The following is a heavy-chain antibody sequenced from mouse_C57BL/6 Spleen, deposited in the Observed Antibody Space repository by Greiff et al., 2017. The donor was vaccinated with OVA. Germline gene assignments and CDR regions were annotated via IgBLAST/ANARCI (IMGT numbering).Heavy chain of an antibody. CDR1: GFTFSDYY. D-gene: IGHD1-1*02. Sequence: EVKLVESGGGLVQPGGSLKLSCAASGFTFSDYYMYWVRQTPEKRLEWVAYISNGGGSTYYPDTVKGRFTISRDNAKNTLYLQMSRLKSEDTAMYYCARYNYGHWYFDVWGTGTTVTVSS. V-gene: IGHV5-12*01. J-gene: IGHJ1*03. CDR3: ARYNYGHWYFDV. CDR2: ISNGGGST.